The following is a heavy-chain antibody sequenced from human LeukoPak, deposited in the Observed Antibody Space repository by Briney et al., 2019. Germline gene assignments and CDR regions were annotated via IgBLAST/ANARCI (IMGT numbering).Heavy chain of an antibody. CDR2: ISSSGSTI. CDR3: GYDFWSGYSY. CDR1: GFTFSDYY. J-gene: IGHJ4*02. V-gene: IGHV3-11*04. Sequence: GGSLRLSCAASGFTFSDYYMSWIRQAPGKGLEWVSYISSSGSTIYYADSVKGRFAISRDNAKNSLYLQMNSLRAEDTAVYYCGYDFWSGYSYWGQGTLVTVSS. D-gene: IGHD3-3*01.